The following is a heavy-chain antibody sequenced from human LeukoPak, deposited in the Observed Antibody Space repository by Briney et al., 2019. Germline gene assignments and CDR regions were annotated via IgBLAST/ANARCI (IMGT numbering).Heavy chain of an antibody. D-gene: IGHD2-21*02. CDR1: GGTFNSYT. Sequence: ASVKVSCNASGGTFNSYTITWVRQAPGQGLEWMGGIIPIFGTANYAQKFQGRVTITADKSTSTAYMELTSLRSEDTAVYYCARTNCGSDCYGSRGWFDLWGQGTLVTVSS. CDR2: IIPIFGTA. J-gene: IGHJ5*02. V-gene: IGHV1-69*06. CDR3: ARTNCGSDCYGSRGWFDL.